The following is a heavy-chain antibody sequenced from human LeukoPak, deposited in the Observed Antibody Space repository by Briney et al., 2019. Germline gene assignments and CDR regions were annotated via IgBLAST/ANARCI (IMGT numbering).Heavy chain of an antibody. Sequence: ASVKVSCKASGYTFTSYGISWVRQAPGQGLEWMGWISAYNGDTNYAQKNQGRVTMTADTSTSTAYMELRSLRSGDTAVYYCARYYDSSGDGSKDYYGMDVWGQGTTVTVSS. D-gene: IGHD3-22*01. J-gene: IGHJ6*02. CDR1: GYTFTSYG. CDR3: ARYYDSSGDGSKDYYGMDV. CDR2: ISAYNGDT. V-gene: IGHV1-18*01.